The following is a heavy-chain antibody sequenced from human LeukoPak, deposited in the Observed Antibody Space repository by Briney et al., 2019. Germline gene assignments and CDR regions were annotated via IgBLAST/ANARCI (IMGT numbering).Heavy chain of an antibody. Sequence: ASVKVSCKASGGTFSSYAISWVRQAPGQGLEWMGGITPIFGTANYAQKFQGRVTITADESTSTAYMELSSLRSEDTAVYYCARGRFTTIFGVVPNYGMDVWGQGTTVTVSS. V-gene: IGHV1-69*01. J-gene: IGHJ6*02. CDR3: ARGRFTTIFGVVPNYGMDV. D-gene: IGHD3-3*01. CDR2: ITPIFGTA. CDR1: GGTFSSYA.